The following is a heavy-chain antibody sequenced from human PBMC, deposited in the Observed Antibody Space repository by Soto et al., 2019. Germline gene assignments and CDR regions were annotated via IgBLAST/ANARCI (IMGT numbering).Heavy chain of an antibody. V-gene: IGHV1-18*01. D-gene: IGHD2-21*01. CDR1: GYTFISHS. CDR2: ISAYNGNT. Sequence: QIQLVQSGGEVKKPGASVKVSCKSSGYTFISHSMTWVRQAPGQGLEWMGRISAYNGNTNYAQKFQGRVTMTTDTSTSTAYMELRSLRSDDTAVYYCARGVFCGGAPGCRDMDVWGQGTTVTVSS. CDR3: ARGVFCGGAPGCRDMDV. J-gene: IGHJ6*02.